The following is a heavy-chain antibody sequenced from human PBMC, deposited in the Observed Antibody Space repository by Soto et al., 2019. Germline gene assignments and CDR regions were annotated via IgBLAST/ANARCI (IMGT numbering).Heavy chain of an antibody. Sequence: EVQLVESGGGSVQPGGSLRLSCAASGFTFSSYSMNWVRQAPGKGLEWVSYISSSSSTIYYADSVKGRFTISRDNAKNSLYLQMNSLRDEDTAVYYCARGRGRARNYYYGMDVWGQGTTVTVSS. J-gene: IGHJ6*02. D-gene: IGHD5-12*01. CDR2: ISSSSSTI. V-gene: IGHV3-48*02. CDR1: GFTFSSYS. CDR3: ARGRGRARNYYYGMDV.